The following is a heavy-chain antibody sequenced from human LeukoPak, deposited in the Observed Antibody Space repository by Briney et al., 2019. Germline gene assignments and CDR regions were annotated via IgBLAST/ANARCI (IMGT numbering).Heavy chain of an antibody. J-gene: IGHJ5*02. CDR1: GFTFSSYA. CDR2: IRYDGSNK. V-gene: IGHV3-30*02. Sequence: PGGSLRLSCAASGFTFSSYAMSWVRQAPGKGLEWVAFIRYDGSNKYYADSVKGRFTISRDNSKNTLYLQMNSLRAEDTAVYYCAKAPDIVVVPAAFNWFDPWGQGTLVTVSS. D-gene: IGHD2-2*01. CDR3: AKAPDIVVVPAAFNWFDP.